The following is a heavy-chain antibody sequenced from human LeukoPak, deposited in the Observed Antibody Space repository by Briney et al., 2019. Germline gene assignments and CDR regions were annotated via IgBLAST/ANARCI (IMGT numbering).Heavy chain of an antibody. D-gene: IGHD5-12*01. CDR3: AKVQGRIVANSKYNWFDP. V-gene: IGHV3-23*01. CDR2: ISGSGGST. CDR1: GFTFSSYA. Sequence: GGSLRLSCAASGFTFSSYAMSWVRQAPGKGLEWVSDISGSGGSTYYADSVKGRFTISRDNSKNTLYLQMNSLRAEDTAVYYCAKVQGRIVANSKYNWFDPWGQGTLVSVSS. J-gene: IGHJ5*02.